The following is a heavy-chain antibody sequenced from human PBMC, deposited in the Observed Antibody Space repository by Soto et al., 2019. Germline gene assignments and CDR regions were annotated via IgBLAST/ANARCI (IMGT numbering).Heavy chain of an antibody. Sequence: EVQLLESGGGLVQPGGSLRLSCAASGFTFSSYAMSWVRQAPGKGLEWVSAISGSGGSTYYADSVKGRFTISRDNSKNTLYLQMNSLRAEDTAVYYCARGVRGYDSYFDYWGQGTLVTVSS. V-gene: IGHV3-23*01. CDR3: ARGVRGYDSYFDY. J-gene: IGHJ4*02. CDR2: ISGSGGST. CDR1: GFTFSSYA. D-gene: IGHD5-12*01.